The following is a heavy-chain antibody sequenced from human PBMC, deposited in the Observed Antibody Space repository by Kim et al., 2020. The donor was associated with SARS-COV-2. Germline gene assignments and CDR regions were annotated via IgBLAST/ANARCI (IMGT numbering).Heavy chain of an antibody. D-gene: IGHD3-9*01. CDR3: ASSQPTYYDILTGFDYYGMDV. J-gene: IGHJ6*02. CDR2: IIPIFGTA. V-gene: IGHV1-69*13. Sequence: SVKVSCKASGGTFSSYAISWVRQAPGQGLEWMGGIIPIFGTANYAQKFQGRVTITADESTSTAYMELSSLRSEDTAVYYCASSQPTYYDILTGFDYYGMDVWGQGTTVTVSS. CDR1: GGTFSSYA.